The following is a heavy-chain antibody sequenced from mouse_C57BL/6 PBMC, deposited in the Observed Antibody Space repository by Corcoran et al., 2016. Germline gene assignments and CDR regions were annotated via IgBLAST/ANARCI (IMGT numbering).Heavy chain of an antibody. V-gene: IGHV9-3*01. Sequence: QIQLVKSGPELKKPGETVKISCKASGYTFPTYGMSWVKQAPGKGLKWLGWINTYSGVPTYADDFKGRFAFSLETSASTAYLQINNLKNEDTATYFCAREPYAMDYWGQGTSVTVSS. CDR1: GYTFPTYG. CDR2: INTYSGVP. CDR3: AREPYAMDY. J-gene: IGHJ4*01.